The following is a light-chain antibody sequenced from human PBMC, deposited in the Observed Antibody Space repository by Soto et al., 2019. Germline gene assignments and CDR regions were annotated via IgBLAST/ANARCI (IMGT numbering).Light chain of an antibody. J-gene: IGLJ3*02. V-gene: IGLV6-57*03. CDR3: QSFESAHRWV. CDR1: SGSIASAS. CDR2: EHN. Sequence: FMLTQPHSLSESPGKTVTISCTRSSGSIASASVHWLQQRPVSVPTPVIYEHNLRPSGVPDRFSGSIDSSSNSASLTISGLMTEDEADYYCQSFESAHRWVFGGGTKLTVL.